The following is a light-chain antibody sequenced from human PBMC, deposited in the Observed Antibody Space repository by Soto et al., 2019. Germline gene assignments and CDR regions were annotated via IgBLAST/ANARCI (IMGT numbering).Light chain of an antibody. CDR1: QSVSSSS. Sequence: EIVLTQSPGTLSLSPGERATLSCRASQSVSSSSLAWYQQKPGQAPSLLIYGASTRATGIPDRFSGSGYGTDFTLTISRLEPEDFAVYYCQHYGSSPRYTFGQGTKLEIK. CDR2: GAS. CDR3: QHYGSSPRYT. V-gene: IGKV3-20*01. J-gene: IGKJ2*01.